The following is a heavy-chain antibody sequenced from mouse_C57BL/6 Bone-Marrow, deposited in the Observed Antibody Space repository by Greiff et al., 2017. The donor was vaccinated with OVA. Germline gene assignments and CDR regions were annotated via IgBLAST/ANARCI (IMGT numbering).Heavy chain of an antibody. J-gene: IGHJ2*01. V-gene: IGHV5-4*01. Sequence: EVQLVESGGGLVKPGGSLKLSRAASGFTFSSYAMSWVRQTPEKRLEWVATISDGGSYTYYPDNVKGRFTISRDNAKNNLYLQMSHLKSEDTAMYYCARGWLLRRSFDYWGQGTTLTVSS. CDR1: GFTFSSYA. D-gene: IGHD2-3*01. CDR3: ARGWLLRRSFDY. CDR2: ISDGGSYT.